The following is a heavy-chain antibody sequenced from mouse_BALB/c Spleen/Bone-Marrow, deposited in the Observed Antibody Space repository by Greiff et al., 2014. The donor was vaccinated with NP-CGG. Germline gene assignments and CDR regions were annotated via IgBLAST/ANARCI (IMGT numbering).Heavy chain of an antibody. CDR3: AGGNYRFAY. CDR1: GFNIKGYY. D-gene: IGHD2-1*01. Sequence: VQLKESGAELVRPGALVKLSCKASGFNIKGYYMHWVKQRPEQGLEWIGWIDPENGNTIYDPKFQGKASITADTSSNTAYLQLSSLTSEDTAVYYCAGGNYRFAYWGQGTLVTVSA. J-gene: IGHJ3*01. V-gene: IGHV14-1*02. CDR2: IDPENGNT.